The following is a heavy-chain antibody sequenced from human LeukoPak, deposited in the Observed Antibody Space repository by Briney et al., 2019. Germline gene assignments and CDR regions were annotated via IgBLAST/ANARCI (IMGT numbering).Heavy chain of an antibody. J-gene: IGHJ4*02. CDR3: ARGGITYYYDSSGYPWYFDY. CDR1: GYTFTSYG. V-gene: IGHV1-18*01. Sequence: ASVKVSCKASGYTFTSYGISWVRQAPGQGQEWMGWISAYNGKTNNAQKLQGRGNIATDTSTRTAYMERRSLRSDDTAVYYCARGGITYYYDSSGYPWYFDYWGQGTLVTVSS. D-gene: IGHD3-22*01. CDR2: ISAYNGKT.